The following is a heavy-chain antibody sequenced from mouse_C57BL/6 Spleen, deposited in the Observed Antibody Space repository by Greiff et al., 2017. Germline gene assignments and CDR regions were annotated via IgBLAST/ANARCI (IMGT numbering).Heavy chain of an antibody. D-gene: IGHD3-2*02. Sequence: QVQLQQSGAELVRPGTSVKVSCKASGYAFTNYLIEWVKQRPVQGLEWIGVINPGSGGTNYNEKFKGKATLTVDTSSSTAYMELHSLTSEDAAYYFSARDSAGYGYWGQGTTLTVSS. CDR1: GYAFTNYL. J-gene: IGHJ2*01. V-gene: IGHV1-54*01. CDR3: ARDSAGYGY. CDR2: INPGSGGT.